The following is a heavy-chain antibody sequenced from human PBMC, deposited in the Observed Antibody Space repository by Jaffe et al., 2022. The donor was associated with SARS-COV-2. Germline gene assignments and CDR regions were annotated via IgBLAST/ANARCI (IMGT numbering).Heavy chain of an antibody. V-gene: IGHV3-23*01. CDR2: ISGSGGST. Sequence: EVQLLESGGGLVQPGGSLRLSCAASGFTFSSYAMSWVRQAPGKGLEWVSAISGSGGSTYYADSVKGRFTISRDNSKNTLYLQMNSLRAEDTAVYYCANHDFIVVVTATGAEYFQHWGQGTLVTVSS. D-gene: IGHD2-21*02. J-gene: IGHJ1*01. CDR1: GFTFSSYA. CDR3: ANHDFIVVVTATGAEYFQH.